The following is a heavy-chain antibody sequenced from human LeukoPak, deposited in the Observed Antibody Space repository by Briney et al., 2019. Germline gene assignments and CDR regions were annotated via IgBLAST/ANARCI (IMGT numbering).Heavy chain of an antibody. CDR2: ISGSGGGT. CDR1: GFTFSSYA. D-gene: IGHD3-10*01. V-gene: IGHV3-23*01. J-gene: IGHJ4*02. CDR3: AKEPLYDYGSGSYWGLVDY. Sequence: GGSLRLSCAASGFTFSSYAMSWVRQAPGKGLEWVSAISGSGGGTNYADSVKGRFTISRDNSKNTLYLQMNSLRAEDTAVYYCAKEPLYDYGSGSYWGLVDYWGQGTLVTVSS.